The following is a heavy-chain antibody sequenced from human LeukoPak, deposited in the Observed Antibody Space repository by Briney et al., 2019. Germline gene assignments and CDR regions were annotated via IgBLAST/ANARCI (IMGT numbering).Heavy chain of an antibody. CDR1: GYTFTSYG. D-gene: IGHD3-22*01. CDR2: IIPIFGTA. CDR3: ARDQVPTYYYDSSGYYAHYYYYGMDV. V-gene: IGHV1-69*13. J-gene: IGHJ6*02. Sequence: ASVKVSCKASGYTFTSYGISWVRQAPGQGLEWMGGIIPIFGTANYAQKFQGRVTITADESTSTAYMELSSLRSEDTAVYYCARDQVPTYYYDSSGYYAHYYYYGMDVWGQGTTVTVSS.